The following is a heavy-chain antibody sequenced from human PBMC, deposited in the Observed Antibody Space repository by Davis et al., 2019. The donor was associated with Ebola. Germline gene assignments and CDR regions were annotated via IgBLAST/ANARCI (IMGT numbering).Heavy chain of an antibody. D-gene: IGHD2-15*01. Sequence: GESLKISCAASGFTFSTYNMNWVRQAPGKGLEWVSGISSSSSAMYYADSVKGRFTISRDNAKNSLYLQMNSLRDEDTAVYYCARGACSDGNCYGPDYWGQGTLVTVSS. CDR3: ARGACSDGNCYGPDY. J-gene: IGHJ4*02. V-gene: IGHV3-48*02. CDR1: GFTFSTYN. CDR2: ISSSSSAM.